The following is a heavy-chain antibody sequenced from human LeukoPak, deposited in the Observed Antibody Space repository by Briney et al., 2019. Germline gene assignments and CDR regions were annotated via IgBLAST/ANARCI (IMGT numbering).Heavy chain of an antibody. Sequence: KPSETLSLTCTVSVGSISSSSYYWGWIRQPPGKGLEWIGSMYYSGSTYYNLSLKSRVTISVDTSKNQFSLKLSSVTAADTAVYYCARRKDMRTTLTPFDYWGQGTLVTVSS. J-gene: IGHJ4*02. D-gene: IGHD4-17*01. CDR2: MYYSGST. CDR3: ARRKDMRTTLTPFDY. V-gene: IGHV4-39*01. CDR1: VGSISSSSYY.